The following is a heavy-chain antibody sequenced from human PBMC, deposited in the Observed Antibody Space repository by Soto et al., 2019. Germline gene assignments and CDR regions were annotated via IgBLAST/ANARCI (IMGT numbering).Heavy chain of an antibody. CDR3: ARVSSSRGRFDY. D-gene: IGHD6-6*01. CDR1: GGTFSSYA. Sequence: ASVKVSCKASGGTFSSYAISWVRQAPGQGLEWMGGIIPIFGTANYAQKFQGRVTITADESTSTAHMELSSLRSEDTAVYYCARVSSSRGRFDYWGQGTLVTVSS. V-gene: IGHV1-69*13. J-gene: IGHJ4*02. CDR2: IIPIFGTA.